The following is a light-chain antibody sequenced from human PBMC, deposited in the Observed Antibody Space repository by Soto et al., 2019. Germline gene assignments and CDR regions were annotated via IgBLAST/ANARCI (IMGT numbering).Light chain of an antibody. CDR1: QSVSGY. Sequence: EIVLTQSPTTLSLSPGERATLSCTASQSVSGYLVWNQQKPGQAPRLLIYDASNRATGIPARFSGSGSGTDFTRTISSLEPEDFAVYYCQQRSNWHTFGGGTKVEIK. CDR2: DAS. V-gene: IGKV3-11*01. CDR3: QQRSNWHT. J-gene: IGKJ4*01.